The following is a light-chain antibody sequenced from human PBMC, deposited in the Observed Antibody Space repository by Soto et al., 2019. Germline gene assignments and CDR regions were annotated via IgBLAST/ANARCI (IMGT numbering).Light chain of an antibody. CDR2: DVS. CDR3: QQRINWPLT. Sequence: EIVLTQSPVTLSLSPGERPTLSCRASQSVTTFLAWYQQKPGQAPRLLIYDVSNRATGIPARFSGSGSGTDFTLTISSLEPEDFAVYYCQQRINWPLTFGGGTKVEIK. J-gene: IGKJ4*01. CDR1: QSVTTF. V-gene: IGKV3-11*01.